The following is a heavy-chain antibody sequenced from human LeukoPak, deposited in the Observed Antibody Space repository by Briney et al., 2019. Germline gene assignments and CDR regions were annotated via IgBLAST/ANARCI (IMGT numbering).Heavy chain of an antibody. CDR3: AREGDSSGWQKVNAFDI. CDR2: INPNSGGT. CDR1: GYTFTGYY. V-gene: IGHV1-2*02. D-gene: IGHD6-19*01. Sequence: ASVKVSCKASGYTFTGYYMHWVRQAPGQGLEWMGWINPNSGGTNYAQKFQGRVTMTRDTSISTAYMELSRLRSDDTAVYYCAREGDSSGWQKVNAFDIWGRGTMVTVSS. J-gene: IGHJ3*02.